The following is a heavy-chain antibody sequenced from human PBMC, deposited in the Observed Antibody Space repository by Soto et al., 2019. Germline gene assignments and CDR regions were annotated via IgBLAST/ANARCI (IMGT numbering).Heavy chain of an antibody. CDR1: GYPFIKYG. CDR2: IKVDSGYT. V-gene: IGHV1-18*04. D-gene: IGHD3-9*01. Sequence: QLQLVQSAAEVKKPGASVRVSCKAYGYPFIKYGISWIRQAPEQGLEWMGWIKVDSGYTNYAQKFQGRVTMTADTSSDTAFMELRSLRLDDTAVYVCATSDDTGFDPWGQGTLVSVSS. CDR3: ATSDDTGFDP. J-gene: IGHJ5*02.